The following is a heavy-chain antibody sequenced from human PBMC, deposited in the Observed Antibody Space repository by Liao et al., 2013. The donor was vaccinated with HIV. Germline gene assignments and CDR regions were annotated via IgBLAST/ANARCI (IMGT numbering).Heavy chain of an antibody. J-gene: IGHJ3*02. Sequence: VQLQQWGAGLLKPSETLSLTCAVYGVSFNNYYWTWIRQPPGKGLEWIGEINHSGDTNYNTSLKSRVTISQNTSKNQFSLTLSSVTAADTALYFCAGGVTTLARRLLPKPLHIWGQGTMVTVSS. D-gene: IGHD4/OR15-4a*01. CDR2: INHSGDT. CDR3: AGGVTTLARRLLPKPLHI. V-gene: IGHV4-34*01. CDR1: GVSFNNYY.